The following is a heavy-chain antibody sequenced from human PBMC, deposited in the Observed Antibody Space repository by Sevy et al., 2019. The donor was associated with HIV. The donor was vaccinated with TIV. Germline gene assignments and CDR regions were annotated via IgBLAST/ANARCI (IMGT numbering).Heavy chain of an antibody. CDR3: AREERSGTTTSFDY. V-gene: IGHV3-33*01. CDR1: GFTFSDYG. D-gene: IGHD1-7*01. CDR2: IWSDGSNK. J-gene: IGHJ4*02. Sequence: GGSLRLSCAASGFTFSDYGMHWVRQAPGKGLEWVAVIWSDGSNKYDGDSVKGRFTISRDSSKNTLFLQMNSLRVDDTAVYYCAREERSGTTTSFDYWGQRALVTVSS.